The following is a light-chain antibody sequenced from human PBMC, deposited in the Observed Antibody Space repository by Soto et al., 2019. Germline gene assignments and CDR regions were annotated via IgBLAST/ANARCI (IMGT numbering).Light chain of an antibody. Sequence: DIQMTQSPSSLSASVGDRVTITCRASQGIRDYLAWFQQKPGKAPKSLIYATSSLRSGVPSRFSGSRSGTEYTLTINSLQPEDFATYYCQQYSVYPPTFGQGTKVEIK. J-gene: IGKJ1*01. CDR3: QQYSVYPPT. V-gene: IGKV1-16*01. CDR2: ATS. CDR1: QGIRDY.